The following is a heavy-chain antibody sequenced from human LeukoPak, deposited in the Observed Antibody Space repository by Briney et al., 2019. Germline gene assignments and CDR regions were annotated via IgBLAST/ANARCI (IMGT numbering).Heavy chain of an antibody. CDR3: ARDAASGSYLPGGPDY. CDR2: INPSGGST. V-gene: IGHV1-46*01. D-gene: IGHD1-26*01. CDR1: GYTFTSYY. J-gene: IGHJ4*02. Sequence: ASVKVSCKASGYTFTSYYMHWVRQAPGQGLEWMGIINPSGGSTSYAQKFQGRVTITRDTSASTAYMELSSLRSEDTAVYYCARDAASGSYLPGGPDYWGQGTLVTVSS.